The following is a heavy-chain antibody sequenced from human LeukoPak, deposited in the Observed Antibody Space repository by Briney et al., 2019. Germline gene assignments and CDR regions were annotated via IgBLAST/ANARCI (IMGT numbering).Heavy chain of an antibody. CDR1: DGSFSGYY. J-gene: IGHJ3*02. CDR2: IKHSGST. D-gene: IGHD3-3*01. Sequence: SETLSLACAVYDGSFSGYYWNWIRQPPGKGLEWIGKIKHSGSTNYNTSLKSRVTISGDTSKNQFSLKLSSVTAADTAVYYCARGSRISMFGVPHMRGSFDIWGQGTMVTVSS. CDR3: ARGSRISMFGVPHMRGSFDI. V-gene: IGHV4-34*01.